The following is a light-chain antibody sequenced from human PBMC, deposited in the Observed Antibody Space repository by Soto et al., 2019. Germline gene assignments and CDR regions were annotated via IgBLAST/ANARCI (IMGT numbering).Light chain of an antibody. J-gene: IGLJ1*01. V-gene: IGLV2-14*01. CDR2: DVS. Sequence: QCERNKPAYGSGAPGQASTISCTRTSSDVGGHNYVSWYQQHPGKAPKLMIYDVSNRPSGVSNRFSGSKSGNTASLTISGLQAEDEADYYCSSYTSSSILYVFGTGTKVTVL. CDR1: SSDVGGHNY. CDR3: SSYTSSSILYV.